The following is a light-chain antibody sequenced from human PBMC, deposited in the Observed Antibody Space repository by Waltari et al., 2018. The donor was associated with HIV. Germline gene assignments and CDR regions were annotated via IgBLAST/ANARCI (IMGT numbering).Light chain of an antibody. Sequence: QSALTQPASVSGSPGQSIPIPCTGTSRHVGGYNHFPWYPQHPGKAPKLMIYDVSTRPTGVSNRFSGSKSGNTASLTISGLQAGDEADYYCSSYTSSSTLVFGGGTKLTVL. V-gene: IGLV2-14*01. J-gene: IGLJ2*01. CDR2: DVS. CDR1: SRHVGGYNH. CDR3: SSYTSSSTLV.